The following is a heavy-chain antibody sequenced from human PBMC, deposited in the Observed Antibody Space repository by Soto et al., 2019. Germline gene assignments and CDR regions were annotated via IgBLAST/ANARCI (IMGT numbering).Heavy chain of an antibody. D-gene: IGHD3-22*01. CDR2: ISGSGGST. V-gene: IGHV3-23*01. Sequence: QPGGSLRLSCAASGFTFSSYAMSWVRQAPGKGLEWVSAISGSGGSTYYADSVKGRFTISRDNSKNTLYLQMNSLRAEDTAVYYCAKANYYDSSGYYHHPNDAFDIWGQGTMVT. CDR1: GFTFSSYA. CDR3: AKANYYDSSGYYHHPNDAFDI. J-gene: IGHJ3*02.